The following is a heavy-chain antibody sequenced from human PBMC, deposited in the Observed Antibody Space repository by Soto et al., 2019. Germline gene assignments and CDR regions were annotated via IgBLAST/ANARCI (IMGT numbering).Heavy chain of an antibody. V-gene: IGHV4-34*01. J-gene: IGHJ5*01. D-gene: IGHD2-8*01. CDR2: INHSGRV. Sequence: SGTLSLTCAVYGGSFSGHSWTWIRQSPGKGLEWIGDINHSGRVNYSPSLKSRGNISLDTSKNHFSLPLSAFTPSDTAIFYCSPRAYYTNAYYRFYPLGQGXLVTVYS. CDR3: SPRAYYTNAYYRFYP. CDR1: GGSFSGHS.